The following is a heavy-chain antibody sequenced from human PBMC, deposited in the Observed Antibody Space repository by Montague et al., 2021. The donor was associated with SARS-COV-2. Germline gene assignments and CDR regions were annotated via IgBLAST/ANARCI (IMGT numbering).Heavy chain of an antibody. D-gene: IGHD3-16*01. CDR2: LKQDGSEK. V-gene: IGHV3-7*01. Sequence: SLRLSCEASGFTFSSYWMSWVRQAPGKGLEWVANLKQDGSEKYYLDSXKGRFTISRDNAKNSLYLQMNSLRAEDTAVYYCARDPDPAYVAFDIWGQGTMVTVSS. J-gene: IGHJ3*02. CDR3: ARDPDPAYVAFDI. CDR1: GFTFSSYW.